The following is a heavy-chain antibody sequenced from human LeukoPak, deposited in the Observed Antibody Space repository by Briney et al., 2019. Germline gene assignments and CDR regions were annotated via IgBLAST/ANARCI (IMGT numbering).Heavy chain of an antibody. V-gene: IGHV1-2*02. CDR3: ARDPKSQLLLDY. Sequence: GASVKVSCKASGYTLTDYHMHWVRQAPGQGLEWMAWINSHSGVTNHAQKFQGRVTMTWDTSSRTAYMELSRLTSGDTAVYYCARDPKSQLLLDYWGQGTLVTVSS. D-gene: IGHD2-2*01. CDR2: INSHSGVT. CDR1: GYTLTDYH. J-gene: IGHJ4*02.